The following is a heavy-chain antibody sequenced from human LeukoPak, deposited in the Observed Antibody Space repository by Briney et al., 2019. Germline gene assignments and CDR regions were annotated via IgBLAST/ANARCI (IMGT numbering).Heavy chain of an antibody. V-gene: IGHV3-7*03. CDR1: GVTFSSYW. D-gene: IGHD3-9*01. Sequence: GGSLRLSCAASGVTFSSYWMSWGRQAPGKGLEWVADIKQDGSEKYYVDSVKGRFTISRDNAKNSLYLQMNSLRAEDTAVYYCARDLSLFDWPSPFDYWGQGTLVTVSS. J-gene: IGHJ4*02. CDR3: ARDLSLFDWPSPFDY. CDR2: IKQDGSEK.